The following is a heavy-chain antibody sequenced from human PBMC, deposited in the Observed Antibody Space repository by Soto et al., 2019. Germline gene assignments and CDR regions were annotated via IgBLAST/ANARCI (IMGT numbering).Heavy chain of an antibody. CDR1: GYTFTSYC. J-gene: IGHJ5*02. Sequence: QVQLVQSGAEVKKPGASVRVSCKASGYTFTSYCLHWVRQAPGQGLEWMGIINPGQGLAWMGIINPGGACPGDAQKVQGSATMTIETSTRTVHMELSSLRSEETAVYYCARSPPWGRPLGGWFDPWGQGTLVTVSS. V-gene: IGHV1-46*01. D-gene: IGHD3-16*01. CDR2: INPGQGLAWMGIINPGGACP. CDR3: ARSPPWGRPLGGWFDP.